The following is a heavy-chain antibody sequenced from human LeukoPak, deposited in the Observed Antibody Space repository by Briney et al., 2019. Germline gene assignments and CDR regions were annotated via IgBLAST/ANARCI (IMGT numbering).Heavy chain of an antibody. J-gene: IGHJ4*02. Sequence: PSQTLSLTCALSGDILSSNRSSWNCVRQSPSRGLEWLGSTYYRSKWYNHYAVSVKSRITVNPDTSKNHFSLQLNSVTPEDTAVYYCARTADGILDYWGQGTLVTVSS. D-gene: IGHD5-24*01. V-gene: IGHV6-1*01. CDR2: TYYRSKWYN. CDR1: GDILSSNRSS. CDR3: ARTADGILDY.